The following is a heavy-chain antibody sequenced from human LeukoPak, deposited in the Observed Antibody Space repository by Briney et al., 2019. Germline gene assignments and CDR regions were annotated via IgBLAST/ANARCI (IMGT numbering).Heavy chain of an antibody. V-gene: IGHV4-39*07. CDR2: IYYSGST. CDR3: VRRLGGDYMDDY. J-gene: IGHJ4*02. CDR1: GGSISSSSYY. D-gene: IGHD4-17*01. Sequence: SETLSLTCTVSGGSISSSSYYWGWIRQPPGKGLEWIGSIYYSGSTYYNPSLKSRVTISVDTSKNQFSLKLSSVTAADTAVYYCVRRLGGDYMDDYWGQGTLVTVSS.